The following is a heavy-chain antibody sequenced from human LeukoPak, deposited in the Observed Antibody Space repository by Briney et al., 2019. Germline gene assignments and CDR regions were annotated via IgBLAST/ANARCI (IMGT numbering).Heavy chain of an antibody. CDR1: GGSISSYY. CDR3: ARETGFDAFDI. J-gene: IGHJ3*02. V-gene: IGHV4-59*01. CDR2: IYYSGST. Sequence: SETLSLTCTVSGGSISSYYWSWIRQPPGKGLEWIGYIYYSGSTNYNPSLKSRVTISVDTSKNQFSLELSSVTAADTAVYYCARETGFDAFDIWGQGTMVTVSS. D-gene: IGHD1-1*01.